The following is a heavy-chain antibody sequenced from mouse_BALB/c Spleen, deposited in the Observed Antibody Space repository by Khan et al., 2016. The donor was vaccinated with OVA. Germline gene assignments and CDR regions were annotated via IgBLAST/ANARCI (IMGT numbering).Heavy chain of an antibody. J-gene: IGHJ3*01. D-gene: IGHD2-12*01. Sequence: EVQLVESGGGLVQPGGSRKLSCAASGFTFSSFGMHWIRQAPEKGLEWVAYISSGSYTIYYADTVKGRFTISRDNPKNTLLLQMTSIRSEDTAMYYGARSRYWSWFASWGQGTLVTVSA. CDR1: GFTFSSFG. CDR3: ARSRYWSWFAS. CDR2: ISSGSYTI. V-gene: IGHV5-17*02.